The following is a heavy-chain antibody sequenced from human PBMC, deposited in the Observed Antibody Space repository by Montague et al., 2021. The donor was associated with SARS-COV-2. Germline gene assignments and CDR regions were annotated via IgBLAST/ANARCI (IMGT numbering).Heavy chain of an antibody. V-gene: IGHV2-5*01. CDR2: IFWNDDK. Sequence: PALVKPTQTLTLTCTFSGFSLISDGVGVGWIRQPPGKALEWLALIFWNDDKRYNSSLKNRLTVTKDTTKNQVVLTMTNMDPLDTGTYYCAHNHICSSLGDFDSWGQGTLVTVAS. CDR3: AHNHICSSLGDFDS. J-gene: IGHJ4*02. D-gene: IGHD1-14*01. CDR1: GFSLISDGVG.